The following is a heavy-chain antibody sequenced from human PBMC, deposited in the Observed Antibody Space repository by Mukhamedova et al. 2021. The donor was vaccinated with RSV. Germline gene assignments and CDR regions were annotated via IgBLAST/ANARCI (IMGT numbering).Heavy chain of an antibody. Sequence: AEYMGGRFTISRDNAKNSLFLQMSSLRVEDTAVYYCAREAVSTYWYFDLWGRGTLVSVSS. J-gene: IGHJ2*01. CDR3: AREAVSTYWYFDL. V-gene: IGHV3-48*01. D-gene: IGHD2/OR15-2a*01.